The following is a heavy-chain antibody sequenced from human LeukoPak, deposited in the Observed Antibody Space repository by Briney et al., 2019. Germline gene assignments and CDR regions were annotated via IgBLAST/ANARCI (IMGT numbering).Heavy chain of an antibody. V-gene: IGHV1-69*05. CDR2: IIPIFGTA. CDR1: GGTFSSYA. CDR3: ARERNWFDP. Sequence: ASVKVSCKASGGTFSSYAISWVRQAPGQGLEWMGGIIPIFGTANYAQKFQGRVTMTRDTSISTAYMELSRLRSDDTAVYYCARERNWFDPWGQGTLVTVSS. J-gene: IGHJ5*02.